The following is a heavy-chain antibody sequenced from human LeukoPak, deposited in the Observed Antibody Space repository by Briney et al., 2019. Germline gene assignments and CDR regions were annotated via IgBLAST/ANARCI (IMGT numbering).Heavy chain of an antibody. CDR3: ARAGYCSGGSCYSSSSDY. CDR2: IIPILGIA. D-gene: IGHD2-15*01. CDR1: GGTFSSYA. V-gene: IGHV1-69*04. J-gene: IGHJ4*02. Sequence: ASVKVSCKASGGTFSSYAISWVRQAPGQGLEWMGRIIPILGIANYAQKFQGRVTITADKSTSTAYMELSSLRSEDTAVYYCARAGYCSGGSCYSSSSDYWGQGTLVTVSS.